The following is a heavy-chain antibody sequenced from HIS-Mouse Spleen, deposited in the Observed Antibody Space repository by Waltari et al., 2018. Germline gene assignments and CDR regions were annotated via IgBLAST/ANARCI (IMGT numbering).Heavy chain of an antibody. CDR2: VAYDGSKK. CDR3: AKASSGWLDY. D-gene: IGHD6-19*01. V-gene: IGHV3-30*18. CDR1: GFTFSSYG. Sequence: QVQLVESGGGVVQPGRSLRLSCAASGFTFSSYGLHWVRQAPGKGLEWVAVVAYDGSKKDYADSVKGRFTISRDNSKNTLYLQMNSLRAEDTAVYYCAKASSGWLDYWGQGTLVTVSS. J-gene: IGHJ4*02.